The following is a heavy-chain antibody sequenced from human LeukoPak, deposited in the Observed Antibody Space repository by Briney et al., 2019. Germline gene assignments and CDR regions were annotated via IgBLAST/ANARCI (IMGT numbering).Heavy chain of an antibody. CDR3: ARVSGAAAGPFDY. Sequence: GGSLRLSCAVSGFIFSDFSMSWVRQAPGKGLEWVAKMNEYGSEIFYVDSVKGRFTISRDNAKNSLYLQMNRLRAEDTAVYYCARVSGAAAGPFDYWGQGTLVTVSS. V-gene: IGHV3-7*01. CDR2: MNEYGSEI. J-gene: IGHJ4*02. CDR1: GFIFSDFS. D-gene: IGHD6-13*01.